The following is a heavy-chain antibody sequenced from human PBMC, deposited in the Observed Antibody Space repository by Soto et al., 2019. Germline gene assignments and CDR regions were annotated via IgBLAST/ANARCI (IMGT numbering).Heavy chain of an antibody. Sequence: EVQLLESGGGLVQPGGSLRLSCAASGFTFSSYAMSWVRQAPGKGLEWVSAISGSGGSTYYADSVKGRFTIYRDNSKNTLYLKMNSLRAEDTAIYYCAKRMAGYCSGGSCLLAVDYWGQGTLVTVSS. CDR1: GFTFSSYA. D-gene: IGHD2-15*01. CDR2: ISGSGGST. CDR3: AKRMAGYCSGGSCLLAVDY. V-gene: IGHV3-23*01. J-gene: IGHJ4*02.